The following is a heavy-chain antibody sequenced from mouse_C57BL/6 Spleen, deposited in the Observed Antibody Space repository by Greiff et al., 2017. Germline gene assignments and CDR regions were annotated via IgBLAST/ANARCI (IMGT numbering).Heavy chain of an antibody. CDR1: GYAFSSSW. CDR3: ARSGDCYDEPFAY. D-gene: IGHD2-12*01. CDR2: IYPGDGDT. J-gene: IGHJ3*01. Sequence: VQLQQSGPELVKPGASVKISCKASGYAFSSSWMNWVKQRPGKGLEWIGRIYPGDGDTNYNGKCKGKATLTADKSSSTAYMQLSSLTSEDSAVYFCARSGDCYDEPFAYWGQGTLVTVSA. V-gene: IGHV1-82*01.